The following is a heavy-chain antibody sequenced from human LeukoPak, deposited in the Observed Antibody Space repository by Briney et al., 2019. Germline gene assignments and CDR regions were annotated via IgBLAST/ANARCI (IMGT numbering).Heavy chain of an antibody. V-gene: IGHV4-39*07. CDR1: GGSISSTNYY. J-gene: IGHJ4*02. D-gene: IGHD6-13*01. CDR2: IYYSGNT. CDR3: ARGGYSPLGY. Sequence: SETLSLTCTVSGGSISSTNYYWGWIRQPPGKGLEWIGSIYYSGNTYYNPSLKSRVTISVDTSKNQFSLKLSSVTAADTAVYYCARGGYSPLGYWGQGTLVTVSS.